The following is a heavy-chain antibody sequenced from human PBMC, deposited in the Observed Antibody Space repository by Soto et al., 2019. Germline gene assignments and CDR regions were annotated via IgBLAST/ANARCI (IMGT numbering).Heavy chain of an antibody. CDR2: IVSSSTHT. V-gene: IGHV3-48*01. CDR1: GFTFSTSS. Sequence: EVQLVESGGGLVQPGESLTLSCAASGFTFSTSSMNWVRQAPGKGLEWVSYIVSSSTHTYYADSVRGRFTTSRDNAKNSVYLHMNSLRADDTAVYYCAREGNGGSYLDYRGQGILVTVSS. CDR3: AREGNGGSYLDY. J-gene: IGHJ4*02. D-gene: IGHD1-26*01.